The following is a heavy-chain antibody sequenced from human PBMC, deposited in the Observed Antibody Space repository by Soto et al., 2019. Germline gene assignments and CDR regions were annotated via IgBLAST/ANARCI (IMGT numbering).Heavy chain of an antibody. V-gene: IGHV4-59*01. D-gene: IGHD5-12*01. CDR2: IYSSGGT. CDR3: ARGKRASGYHRDDY. J-gene: IGHJ4*02. CDR1: GDSMNNYY. Sequence: QVQLQESGPGLVKPSETLSLTCTVSGDSMNNYYWTWIRQPPGKGLEWIGYIYSSGGTIYSPSLRRRLTISIDTSEGQFSLKLTSVTAADTAVYYCARGKRASGYHRDDYLGQGTLVTVSS.